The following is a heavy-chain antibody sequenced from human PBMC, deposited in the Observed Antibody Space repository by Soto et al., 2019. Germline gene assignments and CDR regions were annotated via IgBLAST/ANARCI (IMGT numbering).Heavy chain of an antibody. CDR3: ASGGYYYGSESFMDV. Sequence: SETLSLTCAVYGGSFSGYYWSWIRQPPGKGLEWIGEINHSGSTNYNPSLKSRVTISVDTSKNQFSLKLSSVTAADTAVYYCASGGYYYGSESFMDVWGKGTTVTVSS. J-gene: IGHJ6*03. V-gene: IGHV4-34*01. CDR2: INHSGST. D-gene: IGHD3-10*01. CDR1: GGSFSGYY.